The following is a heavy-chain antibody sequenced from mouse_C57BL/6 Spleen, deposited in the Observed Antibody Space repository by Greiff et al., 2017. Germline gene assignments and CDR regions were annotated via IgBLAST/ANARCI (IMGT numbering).Heavy chain of an antibody. CDR1: GYTFTSYW. J-gene: IGHJ4*01. CDR2: IDPSDSYT. Sequence: QVQLQQSGAELVKPGASVKLSCKASGYTFTSYWMQWVKQRPGQGLEWIGEIDPSDSYTNYNQKFQGKATLTVDTSSSTAYLQLSSLTSEDSAVYYCARWGSYYAMDYWGQGTSVTVSS. CDR3: ARWGSYYAMDY. V-gene: IGHV1-50*01.